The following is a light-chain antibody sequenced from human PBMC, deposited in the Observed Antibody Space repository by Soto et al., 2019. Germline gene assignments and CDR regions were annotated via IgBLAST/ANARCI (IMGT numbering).Light chain of an antibody. V-gene: IGLV2-14*03. CDR1: SSDVGTSNY. Sequence: QSALTQPASVSGSPGQSITISCTGTSSDVGTSNYVSWYQHHPGKAPKLMIYDVSNRPSGVSNRFSGSKSGNTASLTISGLQAEDEADYYCSSYTSSSPLLFGGGTKLTVL. J-gene: IGLJ2*01. CDR3: SSYTSSSPLL. CDR2: DVS.